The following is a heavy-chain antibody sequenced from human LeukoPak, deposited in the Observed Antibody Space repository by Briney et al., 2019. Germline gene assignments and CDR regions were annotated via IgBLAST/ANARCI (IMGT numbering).Heavy chain of an antibody. Sequence: PGGSLRLSCAASGFTFSSYWMSWVRQAPGKGLEWVANIKQDGSEKYYVDSVKGRFTISRDNAKNSLYLQVNSLRVEDTAVYYCARPELPGWSVLFDFWGQGTLVTVSS. D-gene: IGHD2-15*01. CDR1: GFTFSSYW. J-gene: IGHJ4*02. CDR3: ARPELPGWSVLFDF. V-gene: IGHV3-7*01. CDR2: IKQDGSEK.